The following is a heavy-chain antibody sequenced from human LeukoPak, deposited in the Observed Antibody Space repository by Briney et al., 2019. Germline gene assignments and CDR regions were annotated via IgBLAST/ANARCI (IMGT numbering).Heavy chain of an antibody. CDR1: VFTFSSYA. J-gene: IGHJ4*02. D-gene: IGHD6-13*01. Sequence: TGGSLRLSCAASVFTFSSYAMHWVRQAPGKGLKWVAVISYDGSNKYYADSVKGRFTISRDNSKNTLYLQMNSLRAEDTAVYYCARENVAAAGTDFDYWGQGTLVTVSS. CDR2: ISYDGSNK. V-gene: IGHV3-30-3*01. CDR3: ARENVAAAGTDFDY.